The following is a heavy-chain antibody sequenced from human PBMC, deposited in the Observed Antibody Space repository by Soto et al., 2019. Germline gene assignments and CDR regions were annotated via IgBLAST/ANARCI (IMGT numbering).Heavy chain of an antibody. CDR1: GDSVSSNSAA. CDR2: TYYKSKWNN. CDR3: ARETPRYSSLFDY. J-gene: IGHJ4*02. D-gene: IGHD6-13*01. Sequence: SQTLSLTCAISGDSVSSNSAAWNWIRQSPSRGLEWLGRTYYKSKWNNDYALSVKSRITINPDTSKNQFSLHLYSVTPEDTAVYYCARETPRYSSLFDYWGQGTLVTVSS. V-gene: IGHV6-1*01.